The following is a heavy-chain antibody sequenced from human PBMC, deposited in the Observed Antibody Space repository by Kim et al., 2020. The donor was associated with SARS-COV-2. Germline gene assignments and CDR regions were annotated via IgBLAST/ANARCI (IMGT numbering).Heavy chain of an antibody. Sequence: GGSLRLSCAASGFTFSSYEMNWVRQAPGKGPEWISYITASGDGMYYSESVRGRFTVSRDNAKKSLYLQMNSLRVEDSAVYYCAREEIDCGGGCFLYWGLG. J-gene: IGHJ4*01. V-gene: IGHV3-48*03. CDR2: ITASGDGM. D-gene: IGHD2-21*02. CDR3: AREEIDCGGGCFLY. CDR1: GFTFSSYE.